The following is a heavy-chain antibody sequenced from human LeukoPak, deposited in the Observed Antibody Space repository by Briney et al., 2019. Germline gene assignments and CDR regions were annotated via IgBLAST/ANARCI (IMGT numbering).Heavy chain of an antibody. V-gene: IGHV3-23*01. CDR3: VRAYHPGGWFDP. D-gene: IGHD2-21*01. Sequence: GGSLRLSCAASGFTFSNYAMTWVRQAPGKGLEWVSALSGSGSGTYYADSVKGRFTISRDNSKDTLYLQMNSLRVEDTAMHYCVRAYHPGGWFDPWGQGTLVTVSS. J-gene: IGHJ5*02. CDR1: GFTFSNYA. CDR2: LSGSGSGT.